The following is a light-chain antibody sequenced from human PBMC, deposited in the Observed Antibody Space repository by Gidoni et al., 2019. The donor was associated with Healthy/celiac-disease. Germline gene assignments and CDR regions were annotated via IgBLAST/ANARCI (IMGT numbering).Light chain of an antibody. V-gene: IGKV4-1*01. Sequence: DIVMTQSPYSLAVSLGERATINCTSSQSVFYSSNNKNYLAWYQQKPGQPPKLLIYGASTRESGVPDRFSGSGSGTDFTLTISSLQAEDVAVYYCQQDYSTPRTFGQGTKVEIK. J-gene: IGKJ1*01. CDR2: GAS. CDR1: QSVFYSSNNKNY. CDR3: QQDYSTPRT.